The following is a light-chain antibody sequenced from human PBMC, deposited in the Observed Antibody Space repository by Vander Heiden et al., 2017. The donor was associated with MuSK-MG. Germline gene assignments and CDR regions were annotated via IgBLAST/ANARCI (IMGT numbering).Light chain of an antibody. V-gene: IGKV3-20*01. CDR3: QQYGSAPLT. Sequence: EIVLTQFPGTLSLSPGERATLSCRASQSVRSSQLAWYQQKPGQAPRLVIYSTSSRATDFPDRFSGSGSGRDFTLTINRLEPEDFAVYYCQQYGSAPLTFGGGTTVELK. J-gene: IGKJ4*01. CDR2: STS. CDR1: QSVRSSQ.